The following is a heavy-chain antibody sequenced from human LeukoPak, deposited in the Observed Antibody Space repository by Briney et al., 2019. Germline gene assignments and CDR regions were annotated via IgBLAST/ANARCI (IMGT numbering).Heavy chain of an antibody. CDR3: ARERLTMIVDGAFDI. J-gene: IGHJ3*02. Sequence: ASVTVSCTASGYTFTSYARHWVRQAPGQRLEWMGGMNAGNGNTKYSQKFQGRVTTTRDTSASTAYMELSSLRSEDTAVYYCARERLTMIVDGAFDIWGQGTMVTVSS. CDR2: MNAGNGNT. CDR1: GYTFTSYA. V-gene: IGHV1-3*01. D-gene: IGHD3-22*01.